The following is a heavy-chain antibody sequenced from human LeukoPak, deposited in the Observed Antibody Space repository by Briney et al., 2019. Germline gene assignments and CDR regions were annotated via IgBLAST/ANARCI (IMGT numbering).Heavy chain of an antibody. CDR3: AKDRTRGEYSGSYLGFDY. Sequence: GGSLRLSCAASGFTFSSYAMSWVRQAPGKGLEWVSAISGSGGSTYYADSVKGRFTISRDNSKNTLYLQMNSLRAEDTAVCYCAKDRTRGEYSGSYLGFDYWGQGTLVTVSS. V-gene: IGHV3-23*01. D-gene: IGHD1-26*01. CDR2: ISGSGGST. CDR1: GFTFSSYA. J-gene: IGHJ4*02.